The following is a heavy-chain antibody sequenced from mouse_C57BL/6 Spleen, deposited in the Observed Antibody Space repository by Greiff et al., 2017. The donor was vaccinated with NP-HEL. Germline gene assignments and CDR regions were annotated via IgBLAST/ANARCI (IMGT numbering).Heavy chain of an antibody. Sequence: QVQLQQPGAELVMPGASVKLSCKASGYTFTSYWMHWVKQRPGQGLEWIGEIDPSDSYTNYNQKFKGKSTLTVDKSSSTAYMQLSSLTSEDSAVYYCARDYGQRGFAYWGQGTLVTVSA. V-gene: IGHV1-69*01. CDR2: IDPSDSYT. J-gene: IGHJ3*01. CDR3: ARDYGQRGFAY. D-gene: IGHD1-1*02. CDR1: GYTFTSYW.